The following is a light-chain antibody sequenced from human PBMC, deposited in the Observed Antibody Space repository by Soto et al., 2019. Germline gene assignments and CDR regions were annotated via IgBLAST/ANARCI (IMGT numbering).Light chain of an antibody. CDR1: QAFVKY. Sequence: EIQMTQSASYLSASLGDGGNIXCQASQAFVKYFIWCQQKPGKAPKLLIFDASNLEQGGPSRFSGSGSGTDFTCSISSLQPEDIATYYGQQYDNHPITFGQGTRLEIK. CDR2: DAS. J-gene: IGKJ5*01. V-gene: IGKV1-33*01. CDR3: QQYDNHPIT.